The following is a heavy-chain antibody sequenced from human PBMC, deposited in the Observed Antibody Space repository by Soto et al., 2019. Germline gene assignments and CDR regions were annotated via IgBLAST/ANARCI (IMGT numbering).Heavy chain of an antibody. D-gene: IGHD1-1*01. V-gene: IGHV3-33*05. J-gene: IGHJ4*02. CDR2: ISYDGSD. CDR1: GFPFREFG. CDR3: ARRWNYYLDF. Sequence: QMQLVESGGGVVQPGRSLRLSCVASGFPFREFGMHWVRQAPGKGLEWVALISYDGSDYADSEKGRFTISRDDSRDTLFLHMDNLRPDDTGVYYCARRWNYYLDFWGQGTLVAVSS.